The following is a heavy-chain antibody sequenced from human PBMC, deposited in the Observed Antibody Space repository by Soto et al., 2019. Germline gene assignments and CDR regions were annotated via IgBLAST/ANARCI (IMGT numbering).Heavy chain of an antibody. V-gene: IGHV3-11*01. D-gene: IGHD6-6*01. CDR2: SSSSGSTI. CDR1: GFTFSDYY. Sequence: QVQLVESGGGLVKPGGSLRLSCAASGFTFSDYYMSWIRQAPGKGLEWVSYSSSSGSTIYYAHSLKGRFPISRDNAKNSLYLQMNSLRAEDTAVYYCARDLRGSSSPWDYYYGMDVWGQGTTVTVSS. CDR3: ARDLRGSSSPWDYYYGMDV. J-gene: IGHJ6*02.